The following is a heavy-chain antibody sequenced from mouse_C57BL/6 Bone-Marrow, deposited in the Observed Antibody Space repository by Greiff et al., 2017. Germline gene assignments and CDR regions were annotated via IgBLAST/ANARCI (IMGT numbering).Heavy chain of an antibody. CDR1: GYTFTSYG. V-gene: IGHV1-81*01. CDR2: IYPRSGNT. CDR3: SRRGRNYYY. J-gene: IGHJ2*01. Sequence: VQLQQSGAELARPGASVKLSCKASGYTFTSYGISWVKQRTGQGLEWIGEIYPRSGNTYYNEKFKGKATLTADKNSSTAYMELRSLTSEDSAVYFWSRRGRNYYYWGQGTTLTVSS. D-gene: IGHD2-5*01.